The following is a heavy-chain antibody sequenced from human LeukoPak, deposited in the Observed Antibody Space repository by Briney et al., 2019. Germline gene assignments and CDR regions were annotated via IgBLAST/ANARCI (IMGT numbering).Heavy chain of an antibody. CDR2: ISYDGSNK. CDR3: ARGESGWLDY. J-gene: IGHJ4*02. Sequence: GGSLRLSCAASGFTFSSYAMHWVRQAPGKGLEWVAVISYDGSNKYYADSVKGRFTISRDNSKNTLYLQMNSLRAEDTAVYYCARGESGWLDYWSQGTLVTVSS. D-gene: IGHD6-19*01. V-gene: IGHV3-30-3*01. CDR1: GFTFSSYA.